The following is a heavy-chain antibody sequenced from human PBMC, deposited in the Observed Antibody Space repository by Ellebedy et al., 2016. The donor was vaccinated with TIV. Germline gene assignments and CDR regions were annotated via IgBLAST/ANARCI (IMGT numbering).Heavy chain of an antibody. J-gene: IGHJ4*02. Sequence: GSLRLXXAVYVESFSGFYWSWIRQPPGSGLEWVGEINDSGSTKYNPSLKSRVTISADKTKNQFSLRLTSVTAADTAVYYCARGRRHSETSAYYLDYWGQGTLATVSS. D-gene: IGHD3-22*01. CDR1: VESFSGFY. CDR2: INDSGST. V-gene: IGHV4-34*01. CDR3: ARGRRHSETSAYYLDY.